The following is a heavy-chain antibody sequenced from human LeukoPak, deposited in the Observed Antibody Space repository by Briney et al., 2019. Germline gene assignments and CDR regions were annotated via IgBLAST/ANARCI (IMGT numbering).Heavy chain of an antibody. Sequence: GGSLRLSCAASGFTFSNAWMSWVRQAPGKGLEWVGRIKSKTDGGTTDYAAPVKGRFTIPRDDSKNTLYLQMNSLKTEDTAVYYCTTESWIQLWAFDYWGQGTLVTVSS. V-gene: IGHV3-15*01. CDR2: IKSKTDGGTT. D-gene: IGHD5-18*01. CDR3: TTESWIQLWAFDY. CDR1: GFTFSNAW. J-gene: IGHJ4*02.